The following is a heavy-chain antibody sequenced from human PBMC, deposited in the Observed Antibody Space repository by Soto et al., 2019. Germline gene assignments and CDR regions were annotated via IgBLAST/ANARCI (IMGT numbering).Heavy chain of an antibody. Sequence: QVQLVQSGPEVKKPGASVKVSCKASGYTFTNYGFNWVRQAPGQGLEWMGWISAYNGHTKDSQIFQARVIMTTDTSTSTAYMELRSLTSDDTAVYYCARAGAGTTPLGYWGQGTLVTVSS. D-gene: IGHD4-17*01. V-gene: IGHV1-18*01. CDR2: ISAYNGHT. J-gene: IGHJ4*02. CDR1: GYTFTNYG. CDR3: ARAGAGTTPLGY.